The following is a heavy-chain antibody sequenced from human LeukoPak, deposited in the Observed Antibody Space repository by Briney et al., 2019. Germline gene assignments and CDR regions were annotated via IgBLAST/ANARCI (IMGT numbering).Heavy chain of an antibody. CDR3: GRRGYLDY. V-gene: IGHV3-7*05. J-gene: IGHJ4*02. CDR1: GFTFSSDW. CDR2: IKQDGSEK. Sequence: GSLRLSCAASGFTFSSDWMSWVRQAPGKGLEWVANIKQDGSEKYYVDSVKGRFTISRDNAKNSLYLQMNSLRAEDTAVYYCGRRGYLDYWGQGTLVTVSS.